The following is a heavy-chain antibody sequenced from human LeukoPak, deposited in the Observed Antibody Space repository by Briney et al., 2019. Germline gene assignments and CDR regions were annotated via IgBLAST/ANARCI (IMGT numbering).Heavy chain of an antibody. CDR1: GYTFTGYY. V-gene: IGHV1-2*02. J-gene: IGHJ5*02. CDR3: ARDGEDYYDSSGYYNWFDP. CDR2: INPNSGGT. D-gene: IGHD3-22*01. Sequence: ASVKVSCKASGYTFTGYYMHWVRQAPGQGLEWMGWINPNSGGTNYAQKFQGRVTMTRDTPISTAYMELSRLRSDDTAVYYCARDGEDYYDSSGYYNWFDPWGQGTLVTVSS.